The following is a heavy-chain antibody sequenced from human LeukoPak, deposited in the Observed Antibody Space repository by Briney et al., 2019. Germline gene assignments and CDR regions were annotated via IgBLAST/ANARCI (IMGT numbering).Heavy chain of an antibody. CDR2: IYYSVST. CDR3: ATSPQYGGY. D-gene: IGHD4-23*01. J-gene: IGHJ4*02. CDR1: GGSISSSGYY. V-gene: IGHV4-39*01. Sequence: SETLSLTCTVSGGSISSSGYYWVWSRQPPGKGLEWIGSIYYSVSTQYNPSLKSRVTISVDTSKNQFSLKLRSVTAADTAVYYCATSPQYGGYWGQATLVTVSS.